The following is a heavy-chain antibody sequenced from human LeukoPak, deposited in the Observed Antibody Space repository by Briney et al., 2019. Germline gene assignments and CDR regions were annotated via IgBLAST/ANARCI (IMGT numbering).Heavy chain of an antibody. CDR2: ISSSSSTI. CDR1: GFTFSSYS. CDR3: ARLPPSSITMIVNVQIDY. Sequence: PGGSLRLSCAASGFTFSSYSMNWVRQAPGKGLEWVSYISSSSSTIYYADSVKGRFTISRDNAKNSLYLQMNSLRAEDTAVYYCARLPPSSITMIVNVQIDYWGQGTLVTVSS. D-gene: IGHD3-22*01. J-gene: IGHJ4*02. V-gene: IGHV3-48*01.